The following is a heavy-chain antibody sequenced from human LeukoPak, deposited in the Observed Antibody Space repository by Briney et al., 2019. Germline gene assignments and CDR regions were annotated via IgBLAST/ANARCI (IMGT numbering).Heavy chain of an antibody. D-gene: IGHD3-10*01. CDR3: ARGRLLWFGEFGDMDV. V-gene: IGHV4-34*01. Sequence: SETLSLTCAVYGGSFSGYYWSWIRQPPGKGLEWIGEINHSGSTNYNPSLKSRVAISVDTSKNQFSLKLSSVTAADTAVYYCARGRLLWFGEFGDMDVWGKGTTVTVSS. CDR2: INHSGST. CDR1: GGSFSGYY. J-gene: IGHJ6*03.